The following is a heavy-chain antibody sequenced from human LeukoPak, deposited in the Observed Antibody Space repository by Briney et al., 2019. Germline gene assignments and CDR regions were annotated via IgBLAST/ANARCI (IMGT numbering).Heavy chain of an antibody. CDR2: IIPIFGTA. V-gene: IGHV1-69*05. CDR1: GGTFSSYA. CDR3: AIEMATNNYYYYYMDV. D-gene: IGHD5-24*01. Sequence: VASVKVSCKASGGTFSSYAISWVRQAPGQGLEWMGGIIPIFGTANYAQRFQGRVTITTDESTSTAYMELSSLRSEDTAVYYCAIEMATNNYYYYYMDVWGKGTTVTVSS. J-gene: IGHJ6*03.